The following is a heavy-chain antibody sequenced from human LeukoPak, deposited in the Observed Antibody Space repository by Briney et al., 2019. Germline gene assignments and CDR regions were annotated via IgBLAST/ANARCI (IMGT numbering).Heavy chain of an antibody. CDR2: TYYRSKWYN. J-gene: IGHJ6*02. CDR1: GDIVSSNSAA. V-gene: IGHV6-1*01. Sequence: SQTLSLTCAISGDIVSSNSAAWNWIRQSPSRGLEWLGRTYYRSKWYNDYAVSVKSRLTINPDTSKNQFSLQLNSVTPEDTAVYYCARFIAARRYYYYGMDVWGQGTTVTVSS. D-gene: IGHD6-6*01. CDR3: ARFIAARRYYYYGMDV.